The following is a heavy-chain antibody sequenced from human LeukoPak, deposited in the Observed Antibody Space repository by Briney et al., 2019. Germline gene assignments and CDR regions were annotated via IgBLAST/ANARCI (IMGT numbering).Heavy chain of an antibody. CDR2: ISSSSSYI. V-gene: IGHV3-21*01. CDR3: ARDSSEYQLDECYFDY. CDR1: GFTFSSYS. Sequence: PGGSLRLSCAASGFTFSSYSMNWVRQAPGKGLEWVSSISSSSSYIYYADSVKGRFTISRDNAKNSLYLQMNSLRAEDTAVYYCARDSSEYQLDECYFDYWGQGTLVTVSS. D-gene: IGHD2-2*01. J-gene: IGHJ4*02.